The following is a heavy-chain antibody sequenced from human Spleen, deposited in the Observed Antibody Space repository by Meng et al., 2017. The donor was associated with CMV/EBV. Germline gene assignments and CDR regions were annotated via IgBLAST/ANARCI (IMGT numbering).Heavy chain of an antibody. CDR3: SRRLGGLTGDLSGDC. D-gene: IGHD7-27*01. CDR2: IKQDGSEK. Sequence: GGSLRLSCAASGFTFSSYWMSWVRQAPGKGLEWVANIKQDGSEKYYVDSVKGRFTISRDNAKNSLYLQMNSLRAEDTAIYYCSRRLGGLTGDLSGDCWGQGTLVTVSS. CDR1: GFTFSSYW. V-gene: IGHV3-7*01. J-gene: IGHJ4*02.